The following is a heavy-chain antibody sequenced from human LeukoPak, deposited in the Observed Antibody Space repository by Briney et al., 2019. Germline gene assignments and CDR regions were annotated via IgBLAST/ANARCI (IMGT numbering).Heavy chain of an antibody. CDR1: GFTVSSNY. Sequence: PGGSLRLSCAASGFTVSSNYMSWVRQAPGKGLEWVSVIYGGGSTYYADSVKGRFTISRDTFENTVNLQMNSLRADDTAVYYCASWPGGWYGEDSWGQGTLVTVSS. V-gene: IGHV3-53*01. D-gene: IGHD6-19*01. CDR3: ASWPGGWYGEDS. CDR2: IYGGGST. J-gene: IGHJ4*02.